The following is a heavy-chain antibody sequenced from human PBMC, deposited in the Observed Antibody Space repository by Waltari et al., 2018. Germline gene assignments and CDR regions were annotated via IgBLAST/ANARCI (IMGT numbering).Heavy chain of an antibody. Sequence: GSISSGGYYWSWIRQHPGKGLEWIGYIYYSGSTYYNPSLKSRVTISVDTSKNQFSLKLSSVTAADTAVYYCARDLGSSWFLYFDYWGQGTLVTVSS. CDR1: GSISSGGYY. CDR3: ARDLGSSWFLYFDY. V-gene: IGHV4-31*02. J-gene: IGHJ4*02. CDR2: IYYSGST. D-gene: IGHD6-13*01.